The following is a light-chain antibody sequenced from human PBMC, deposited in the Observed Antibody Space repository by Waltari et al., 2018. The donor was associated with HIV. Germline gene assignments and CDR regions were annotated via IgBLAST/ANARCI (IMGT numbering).Light chain of an antibody. CDR3: AAWDDSLSGVA. CDR1: GPTTGSNS. V-gene: IGLV1-47*01. J-gene: IGLJ3*02. CDR2: KDD. Sequence: QSALTPAPPASGTPGKRVSFSCPGIGPTTGSNSFYWYQQSPGSAPKLLIYKDDQRPSGVPDRVSGSKSGTSASLAISGLRSEDEAVYYCAAWDDSLSGVAFGGGTNVTVL.